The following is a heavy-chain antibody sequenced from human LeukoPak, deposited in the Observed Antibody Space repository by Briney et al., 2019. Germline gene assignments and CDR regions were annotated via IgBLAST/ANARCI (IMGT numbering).Heavy chain of an antibody. J-gene: IGHJ4*02. D-gene: IGHD3-22*01. V-gene: IGHV1-69*04. CDR2: IIPILGIA. CDR3: ARDIYDSSGSPLYYFDY. CDR1: GGTFSSYA. Sequence: ASVKVSCKASGGTFSSYAISWVRQAPGQGLEWMGRIIPILGIANYAQKFQGRVTITADKSTSTACMELSSLRSEDTAVYYCARDIYDSSGSPLYYFDYWGQGTLVTVSS.